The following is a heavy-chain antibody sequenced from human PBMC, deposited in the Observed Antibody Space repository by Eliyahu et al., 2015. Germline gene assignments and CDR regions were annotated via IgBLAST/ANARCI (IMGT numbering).Heavy chain of an antibody. Sequence: QVQLVESGGGLVKPGGSLRLSCAASGFTFSXYXMXXIRQAPGKGLEWVSYISSSGSTIYYADSVKGRFTISRDNAKNSLYLQMNSLRAEDTAVYYCASQPRYCSSTSCYGTQGVIGYWGQGTLVTVSS. CDR3: ASQPRYCSSTSCYGTQGVIGY. D-gene: IGHD2-2*01. J-gene: IGHJ4*02. CDR2: ISSSGSTI. V-gene: IGHV3-11*01. CDR1: GFTFSXYX.